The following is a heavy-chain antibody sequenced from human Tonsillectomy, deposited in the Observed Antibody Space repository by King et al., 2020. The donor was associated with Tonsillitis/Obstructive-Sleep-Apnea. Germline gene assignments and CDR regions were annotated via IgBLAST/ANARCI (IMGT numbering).Heavy chain of an antibody. V-gene: IGHV4-34*01. Sequence: VQLQQWGAGLLKPSETLSLTCAVYGGSFSGYYWSWIRQPPGKGLEWIGEINHSGSTNYNPSLKSRVTISVDTSKNQFSLKLSSVTAAVTAVYYCARARAAAPDYWGQGTLVTVSS. D-gene: IGHD6-13*01. J-gene: IGHJ4*02. CDR2: INHSGST. CDR3: ARARAAAPDY. CDR1: GGSFSGYY.